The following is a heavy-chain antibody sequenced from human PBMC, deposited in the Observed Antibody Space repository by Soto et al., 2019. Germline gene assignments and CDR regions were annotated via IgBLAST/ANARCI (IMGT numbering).Heavy chain of an antibody. CDR3: AGGHYYGSGSYYKVRGNWFDP. Sequence: SETLSLTCTVSGGSVSSGSYYWSWIRQPPGKGLEWIGYIYYSGSTNYNPSLKSRVTISVDTSKNQFSLKLSSVTAADTAVYYCAGGHYYGSGSYYKVRGNWFDPWGQGTLVTVSS. V-gene: IGHV4-61*01. CDR2: IYYSGST. D-gene: IGHD3-10*01. CDR1: GGSVSSGSYY. J-gene: IGHJ5*02.